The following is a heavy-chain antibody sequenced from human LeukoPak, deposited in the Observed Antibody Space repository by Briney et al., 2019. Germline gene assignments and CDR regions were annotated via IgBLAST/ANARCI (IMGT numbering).Heavy chain of an antibody. CDR1: VRSISIVGYY. CDR3: AREASVVAPSLFDY. CDR2: IYYSGST. V-gene: IGHV4-31*03. D-gene: IGHD2-15*01. Sequence: SETLSLTCTVSVRSISIVGYYCSWIRQHPGKGLEWIGYIYYSGSTYYNPSLKSRVTISVDTSKNQFSLKLSSVTAADTAVYYCAREASVVAPSLFDYWGQGTLVTVSS. J-gene: IGHJ4*02.